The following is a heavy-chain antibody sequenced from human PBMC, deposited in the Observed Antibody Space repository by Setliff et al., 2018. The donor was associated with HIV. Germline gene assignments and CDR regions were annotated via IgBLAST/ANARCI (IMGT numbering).Heavy chain of an antibody. D-gene: IGHD3-22*01. Sequence: SETLSLTCAVYGGSFNDYYWSWIRQPPGKGLEWIGSIYYSGSTYYNPSLNSRVTISVDASKNQFSLKLSSVTAADTAVYYCASLPPLYDSSGYYFDYWGQGTLVTVSS. V-gene: IGHV4-34*01. J-gene: IGHJ4*02. CDR3: ASLPPLYDSSGYYFDY. CDR1: GGSFNDYY. CDR2: IYYSGST.